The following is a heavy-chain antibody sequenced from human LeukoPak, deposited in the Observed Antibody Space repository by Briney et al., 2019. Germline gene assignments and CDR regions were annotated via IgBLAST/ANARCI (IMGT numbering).Heavy chain of an antibody. J-gene: IGHJ4*02. V-gene: IGHV3-74*01. Sequence: GGSLRLSCATSGFEFSRSWMHWVRQAPGKGLAWVSHINTDGSTTNYADSVKGRFTISRDNNKNTLHLQMNSLRAEDTAVYYCAREISGRDDYWGQGTLVTVSS. D-gene: IGHD2-15*01. CDR1: GFEFSRSW. CDR2: INTDGSTT. CDR3: AREISGRDDY.